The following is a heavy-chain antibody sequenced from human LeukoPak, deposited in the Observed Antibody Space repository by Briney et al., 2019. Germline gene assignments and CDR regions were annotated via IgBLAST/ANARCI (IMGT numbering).Heavy chain of an antibody. CDR2: IKSKSDGGTT. J-gene: IGHJ4*02. Sequence: GGSLRLSCAASGFTFSDAWMTWVRQVPGKGLEWVGAIKSKSDGGTTDSAAPVKGRFTTSRDDSENMVYLQMNSLKTEDTALYYCTTGRGYYYGVDYWGQGTLVTVSS. V-gene: IGHV3-15*01. D-gene: IGHD5-18*01. CDR1: GFTFSDAW. CDR3: TTGRGYYYGVDY.